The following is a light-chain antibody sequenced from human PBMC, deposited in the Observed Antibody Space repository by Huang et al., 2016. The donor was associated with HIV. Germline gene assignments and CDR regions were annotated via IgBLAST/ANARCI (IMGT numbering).Light chain of an antibody. CDR2: DAS. J-gene: IGKJ2*02. Sequence: EIVLTQSPATLSLSPGERATLSCRASQSFSSYLAWYQQKPGQAPRLLIYDASNRATGIPARFRGSGSGTDFTLTISSLAPEDFAVYYCQQRSNWPLCTFGQGTKLEIK. CDR3: QQRSNWPLCT. CDR1: QSFSSY. V-gene: IGKV3-11*01.